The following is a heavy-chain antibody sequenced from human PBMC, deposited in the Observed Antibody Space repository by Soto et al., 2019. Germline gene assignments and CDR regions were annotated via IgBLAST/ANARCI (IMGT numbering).Heavy chain of an antibody. CDR3: ARGSSGRT. CDR1: GGSISSYY. D-gene: IGHD6-19*01. V-gene: IGHV4-59*01. Sequence: QVQLQESGPGLVKPSETLSLTCTVCGGSISSYYWSWIRQPPGKGLEWIGYIYYSGSTNYNPSLKSRVTISVDTSKNQFSLKLSSVTAADTAVYYCARGSSGRTWGQGTLVTVSS. J-gene: IGHJ5*02. CDR2: IYYSGST.